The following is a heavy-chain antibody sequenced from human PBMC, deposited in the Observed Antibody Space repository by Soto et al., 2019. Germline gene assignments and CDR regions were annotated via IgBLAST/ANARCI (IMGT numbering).Heavy chain of an antibody. CDR1: GGSISSYY. V-gene: IGHV4-4*07. Sequence: SETLSLTCTVSGGSISSYYWSWIRQPAGKGLEWIGRMYPSGSTNYNPSLKSRVTMSVDTSKNQFSLKLNSVTAADTAVYYCARYCNNATCYRWFDPWGQGTLVT. J-gene: IGHJ5*02. D-gene: IGHD2-2*01. CDR3: ARYCNNATCYRWFDP. CDR2: MYPSGST.